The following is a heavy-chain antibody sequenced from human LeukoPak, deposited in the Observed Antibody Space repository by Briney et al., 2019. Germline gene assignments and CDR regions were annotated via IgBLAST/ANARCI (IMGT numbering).Heavy chain of an antibody. V-gene: IGHV4-4*02. D-gene: IGHD6-19*01. CDR1: GGSISSSNW. Sequence: SETLSLTCAVSGGSISSSNWWSWVRQSPGKGLEWIGEIYHSGSTNYNPFLKSRATVSVDKSKNQFSLKLSSVTAADTAMYYCATRYSSGWFDQWGEGTLITVSS. CDR2: IYHSGST. J-gene: IGHJ5*02. CDR3: ATRYSSGWFDQ.